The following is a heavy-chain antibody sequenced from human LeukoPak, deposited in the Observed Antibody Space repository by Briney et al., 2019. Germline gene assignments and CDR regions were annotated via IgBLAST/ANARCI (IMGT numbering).Heavy chain of an antibody. CDR3: ARSGGGIAAAGIW. CDR1: GFIFSSYA. J-gene: IGHJ4*02. Sequence: PGGSLRLSCATSGFIFSSYAMHWVRQAPGKGLEWVAVISYDGSNKYYADSVKGRFTISRDNSKNTLYLQMNSLRAEDTAVYYCARSGGGIAAAGIWWGQGTLVTVSS. V-gene: IGHV3-30-3*01. D-gene: IGHD6-13*01. CDR2: ISYDGSNK.